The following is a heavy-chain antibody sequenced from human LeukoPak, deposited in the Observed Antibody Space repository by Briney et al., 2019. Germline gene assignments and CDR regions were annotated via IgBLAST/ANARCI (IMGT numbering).Heavy chain of an antibody. CDR2: IGRNSGSI. CDR3: ARDLGVGMALIGEPFHH. CDR1: GFLFSSYT. D-gene: IGHD3-10*01. J-gene: IGHJ4*02. V-gene: IGHV3-21*01. Sequence: GGSLRLSCAASGFLFSSYTMNWVRQAPGKGLEWVSSIGRNSGSIYYADSVKGRFTISRDNAKNSLFLQMDSLRAEDTALYYCARDLGVGMALIGEPFHHWGQGTLVTVSS.